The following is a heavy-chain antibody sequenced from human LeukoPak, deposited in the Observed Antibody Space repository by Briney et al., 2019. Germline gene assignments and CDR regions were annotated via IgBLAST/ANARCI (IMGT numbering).Heavy chain of an antibody. CDR2: IYHSGST. CDR1: GGSISSYY. J-gene: IGHJ4*02. CDR3: ARGGYDILTGTTLYYFDY. V-gene: IGHV4-59*12. D-gene: IGHD3-9*01. Sequence: SETLSLTCTVSGGSISSYYWSWIRQPPGKGLEWIGYIYHSGSTYYNPSLKSRVTISVDRSKNQFSLKLSSVTAADTAVYYCARGGYDILTGTTLYYFDYWGQGTLVTVSS.